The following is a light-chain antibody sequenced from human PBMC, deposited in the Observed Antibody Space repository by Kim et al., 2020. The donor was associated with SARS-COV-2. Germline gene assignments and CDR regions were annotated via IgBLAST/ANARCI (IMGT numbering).Light chain of an antibody. V-gene: IGKV3-15*01. CDR2: SAS. Sequence: EIVMTQSPATLSVSPGERATLSCRASQSVSSNLAWYQQKPGQAPRLLINSASTRATGIPARFSGSGSGTDFTLTISSLQSEDFAVYYCQQYNNWPGTFGQGTKVDIK. CDR1: QSVSSN. J-gene: IGKJ1*01. CDR3: QQYNNWPGT.